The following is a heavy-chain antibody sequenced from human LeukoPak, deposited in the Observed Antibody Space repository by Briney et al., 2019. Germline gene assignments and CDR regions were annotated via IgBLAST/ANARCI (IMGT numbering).Heavy chain of an antibody. CDR2: IYHSGST. V-gene: IGHV4-30-2*01. D-gene: IGHD5-12*01. CDR3: ARGWDDSGYDSHFDY. CDR1: GGSISSGGYS. Sequence: SQTLSLTCAVSGGSISSGGYSWSWIRQPPGKGLEWIGYIYHSGSTYYNPSLKSRVTISVDRSKNQFSLKLSSVTAADTAVYYCARGWDDSGYDSHFDYWGPGTLVTVSS. J-gene: IGHJ4*02.